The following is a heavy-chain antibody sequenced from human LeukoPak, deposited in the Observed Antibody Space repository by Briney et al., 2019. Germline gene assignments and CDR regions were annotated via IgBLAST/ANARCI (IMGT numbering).Heavy chain of an antibody. D-gene: IGHD3-10*01. CDR3: ARARTYYYGSGSYYNVGPYYYGMDV. CDR1: GGSFSGYY. CDR2: INHSGST. Sequence: SETLSLTCAVYGGSFSGYYWSWIRQPPGKGLEWIGEINHSGSTNYNPSLKSRVTISVDTSKNQFSLKLSSVTAADTAVYYCARARTYYYGSGSYYNVGPYYYGMDVWGQGTTVTVSS. J-gene: IGHJ6*02. V-gene: IGHV4-34*01.